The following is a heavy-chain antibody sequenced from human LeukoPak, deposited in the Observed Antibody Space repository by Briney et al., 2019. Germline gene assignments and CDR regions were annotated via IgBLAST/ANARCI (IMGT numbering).Heavy chain of an antibody. J-gene: IGHJ4*02. Sequence: GGSLRLSCVASRFTFSSSGMSGVRQPPARGLEWVSAMSVSGGSKYYADPVKGRFTMSRDNSKNTLYLQMNSLRAEDPAVYYCVTVTSDYWGQGTLVTVSS. V-gene: IGHV3-23*01. CDR2: MSVSGGSK. D-gene: IGHD4-17*01. CDR1: RFTFSSSG. CDR3: VTVTSDY.